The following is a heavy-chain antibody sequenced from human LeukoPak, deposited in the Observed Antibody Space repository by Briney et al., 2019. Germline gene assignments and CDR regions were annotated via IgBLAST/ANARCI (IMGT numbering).Heavy chain of an antibody. CDR3: ARESSTKIYCSSTSCYHPQFDP. CDR1: GGSFSGYY. V-gene: IGHV4-34*01. Sequence: SETLSLTCAVYGGSFSGYYWSWIRQPPGKGLEWIGEINHSGSTNYNPSLKSRVTISVDTSKNQFPLKLSSVTAADTAVYYCARESSTKIYCSSTSCYHPQFDPWGQGTLVTVSS. D-gene: IGHD2-2*01. CDR2: INHSGST. J-gene: IGHJ5*02.